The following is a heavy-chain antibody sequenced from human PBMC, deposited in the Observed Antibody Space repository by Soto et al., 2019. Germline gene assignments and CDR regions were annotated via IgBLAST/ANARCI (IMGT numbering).Heavy chain of an antibody. CDR3: AAKPTHYDSWSGYYRYFDY. D-gene: IGHD3-3*01. Sequence: ASVKVSCKVSGYTLTELSMHWVRQAPGKGLEWMGGFDPEDGETIYAQKFQGIVTMTEDTSTDTAYMELSSLRSEDTAGYYCAAKPTHYDSWSGYYRYFDYWGQGTLVTVSS. J-gene: IGHJ4*02. CDR2: FDPEDGET. V-gene: IGHV1-24*01. CDR1: GYTLTELS.